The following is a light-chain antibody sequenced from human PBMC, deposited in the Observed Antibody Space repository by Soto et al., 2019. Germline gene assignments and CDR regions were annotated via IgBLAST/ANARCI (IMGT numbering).Light chain of an antibody. J-gene: IGLJ3*02. Sequence: QSALTQPRSVSGSPGQSVTISCTGTSSDVGAYNYVSWYQQHPGKAPKLMIYDVSKRPSGVPDRFSGSKSGNTASLTISGLQAEDEADYYCQSYDNSLSGSWVFGGGTKLTVL. CDR3: QSYDNSLSGSWV. CDR1: SSDVGAYNY. CDR2: DVS. V-gene: IGLV2-11*01.